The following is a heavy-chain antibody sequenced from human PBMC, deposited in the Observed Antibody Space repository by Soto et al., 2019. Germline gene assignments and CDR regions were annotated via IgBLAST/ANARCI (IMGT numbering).Heavy chain of an antibody. D-gene: IGHD3-22*01. Sequence: PSETLSLTCTVSGGSISSYYWSCIRQPPGKGLEWIGYIYYSGSTNYNPSLKSRVTISVDTSKNQFSLKLSSVTAADTAVYYCARDCYYDSTGQGCAFDIWGQGTMVTVS. CDR3: ARDCYYDSTGQGCAFDI. V-gene: IGHV4-59*01. CDR1: GGSISSYY. J-gene: IGHJ3*02. CDR2: IYYSGST.